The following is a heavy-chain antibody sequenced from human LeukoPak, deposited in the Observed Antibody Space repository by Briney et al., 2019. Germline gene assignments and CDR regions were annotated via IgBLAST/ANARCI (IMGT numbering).Heavy chain of an antibody. CDR2: ISGSGGST. D-gene: IGHD6-6*01. Sequence: GGSLRLSCAASGFTFSSYAMSWVRQAPGKGLEWVSAISGSGGSTYYADSVKGRFTISRDNSKNTLYLQVNSLRAEDTAVYYCAKHAVQYSTTPPLGYWGQGTLVTVSS. V-gene: IGHV3-23*01. J-gene: IGHJ4*02. CDR3: AKHAVQYSTTPPLGY. CDR1: GFTFSSYA.